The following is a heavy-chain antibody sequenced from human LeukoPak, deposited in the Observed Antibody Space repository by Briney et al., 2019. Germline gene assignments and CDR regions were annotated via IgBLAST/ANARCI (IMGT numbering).Heavy chain of an antibody. V-gene: IGHV4-34*01. CDR3: ARAVTPLSCDY. J-gene: IGHJ4*02. CDR1: GGSFSGYY. CDR2: INHSGST. D-gene: IGHD4-11*01. Sequence: PSETLSLTCAVYGGSFSGYYWSWIGQPPGKGLEWIGEINHSGSTNYNPSLKSRVTISVDTSKNQFSLKLSSVTAADTAVYYCARAVTPLSCDYWGQGTLVTVSS.